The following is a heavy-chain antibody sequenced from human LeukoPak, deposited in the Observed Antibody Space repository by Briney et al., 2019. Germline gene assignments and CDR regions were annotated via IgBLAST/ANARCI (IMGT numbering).Heavy chain of an antibody. D-gene: IGHD3-10*01. Sequence: SDTLSLTCTVSGGSISPYYWSWIRQPPGKGLEWIGYIYYSGSTNSNPSLKSRVTMSVDTSKNQFSLKLRSVTAADTAVYYCARGGSGISNAFDIWGQGTMVAVFS. V-gene: IGHV4-59*01. CDR3: ARGGSGISNAFDI. CDR1: GGSISPYY. J-gene: IGHJ3*02. CDR2: IYYSGST.